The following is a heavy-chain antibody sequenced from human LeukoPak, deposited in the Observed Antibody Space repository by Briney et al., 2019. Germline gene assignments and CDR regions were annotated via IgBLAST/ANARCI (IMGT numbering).Heavy chain of an antibody. CDR2: IYSGGGT. CDR3: ATSPSLGY. CDR1: GFTVSDNY. Sequence: PGGSLRLSCAASGFTVSDNYMTWVRQAPGRGLEGVSVIYSGGGTSYADSVKGRFSISRDNSKNTLYLQMNSLRPEDTAVYYCATSPSLGYWGQGTLVTVSS. D-gene: IGHD3-16*01. V-gene: IGHV3-66*01. J-gene: IGHJ4*02.